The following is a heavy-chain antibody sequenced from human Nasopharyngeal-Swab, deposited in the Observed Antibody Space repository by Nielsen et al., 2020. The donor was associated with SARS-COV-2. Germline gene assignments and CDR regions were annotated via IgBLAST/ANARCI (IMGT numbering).Heavy chain of an antibody. J-gene: IGHJ4*02. CDR1: GGSISSSSYY. D-gene: IGHD3-3*01. CDR3: ARLTADVLRFFRPYYFDY. Sequence: SDTLSLTCTVSGGSISSSSYYWGWIRQPPGKGLEWIWSIYYSGSTYYNPSLKSRVTISVDTSKNQFSLKLSSVTAADTAVYYCARLTADVLRFFRPYYFDYWGQGTLVTVSS. CDR2: IYYSGST. V-gene: IGHV4-39*01.